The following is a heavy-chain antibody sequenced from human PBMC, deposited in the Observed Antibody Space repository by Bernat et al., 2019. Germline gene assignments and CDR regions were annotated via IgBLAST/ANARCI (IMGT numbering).Heavy chain of an antibody. V-gene: IGHV3-11*05. J-gene: IGHJ6*02. CDR1: GFTFSDYY. D-gene: IGHD5-18*01. Sequence: QVQLVESGGGLVKPGGSLRLSCAASGFTFSDYYMSWIRQAPGKGLEWVSYISSSSSYTNYADSVKGRFTISRDNAKNSLYLQMNSLRAEDTAVYYCARAEVRIQLWSRRSKTDYYGMDVWGQGTTVTVSS. CDR2: ISSSSSYT. CDR3: ARAEVRIQLWSRRSKTDYYGMDV.